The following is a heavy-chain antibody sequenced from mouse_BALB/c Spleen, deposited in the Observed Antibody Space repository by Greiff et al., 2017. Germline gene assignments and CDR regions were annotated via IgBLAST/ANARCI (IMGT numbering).Heavy chain of an antibody. J-gene: IGHJ2*01. CDR3: ARFYDGYYDYFDY. Sequence: VQLQQSGAELVRPGALVKLSCKASGFNIKDTYMHWVKQRPEQGLEWIGRIDPANGNTKYDPKFQGKATITADTSSNTAYLQLSSLTSEDTAVYYCARFYDGYYDYFDYWGQGTTLTVSS. D-gene: IGHD2-3*01. CDR1: GFNIKDTY. CDR2: IDPANGNT. V-gene: IGHV14-3*02.